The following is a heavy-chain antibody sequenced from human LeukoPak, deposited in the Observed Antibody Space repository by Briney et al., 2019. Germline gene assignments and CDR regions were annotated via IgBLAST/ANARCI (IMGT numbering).Heavy chain of an antibody. CDR3: ATLTLASVGDY. CDR2: IKSKADGGPT. D-gene: IGHD1-1*01. J-gene: IGHJ4*02. CDR1: GFXFSDAW. V-gene: IGHV3-15*01. Sequence: GGPLRLSCAASGFXFSDAWVSWVRQAPGKGLEWVGRIKSKADGGPTDYAPPVKGRFTISRDESNNTVSLQMNSLKTEDTGVYYCATLTLASVGDYWGQGTLVTVSS.